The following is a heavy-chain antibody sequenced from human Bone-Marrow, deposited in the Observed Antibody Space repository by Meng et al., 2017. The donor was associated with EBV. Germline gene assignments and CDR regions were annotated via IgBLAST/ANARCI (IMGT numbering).Heavy chain of an antibody. D-gene: IGHD1-26*01. J-gene: IGHJ4*02. Sequence: QLQPQEAGPGLVKPAETLSLTCTVAGGSISSSSYYWGWIRQPPGKGLEWIGSIYYSGSTYYNPSLKSRVTISVDTSKNQFSLKLSSVTAADTAVYYCARVSVGATFFDYWGQGTLVTVSS. CDR3: ARVSVGATFFDY. V-gene: IGHV4-39*07. CDR1: GGSISSSSYY. CDR2: IYYSGST.